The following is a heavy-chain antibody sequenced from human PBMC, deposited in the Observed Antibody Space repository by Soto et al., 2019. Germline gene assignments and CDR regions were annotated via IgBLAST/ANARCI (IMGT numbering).Heavy chain of an antibody. J-gene: IGHJ6*02. CDR2: ISFDGKNE. CDR3: ARPIPRWSYHYGMDV. D-gene: IGHD2-15*01. Sequence: ESGGGGVQPGRSLRLSCAASEFTFSSYAMHWVRQAPGRGLEWVALISFDGKNEYYADSVKGRFTIARDNSRNMVYLEMNGLRPDDTATYFCARPIPRWSYHYGMDVWGHGTTVTVS. CDR1: EFTFSSYA. V-gene: IGHV3-30*04.